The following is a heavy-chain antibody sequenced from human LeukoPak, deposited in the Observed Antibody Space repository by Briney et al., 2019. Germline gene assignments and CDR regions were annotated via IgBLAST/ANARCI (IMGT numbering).Heavy chain of an antibody. J-gene: IGHJ6*04. CDR2: MDSSGST. CDR3: ARDLVALPNVEV. CDR1: GGSFSGDNYY. D-gene: IGHD2-21*01. V-gene: IGHV4-61*02. Sequence: PSQTLSLTCSVSGGSFSGDNYYWSWIRQPAGKGLEWIGRMDSSGSTTYSPSLKSRVTISLDRSKNNFSLKLTSVTAADTAVYYCARDLVALPNVEVWGKGATVIVSS.